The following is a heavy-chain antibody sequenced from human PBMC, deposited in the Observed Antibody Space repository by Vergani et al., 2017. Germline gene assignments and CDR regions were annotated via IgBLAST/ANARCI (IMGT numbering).Heavy chain of an antibody. CDR3: ARDRCIEACYMSILLDS. CDR1: GFSFNSYW. D-gene: IGHD3-9*01. J-gene: IGHJ5*01. CDR2: IKSDGSIT. Sequence: DVHLAESGGGFFQPGGSLRLSCSASGFSFNSYWMHWVRQVPGKGLLWVSRIKSDGSITAYADSVKGRFTISRDNAQNTLYLQMNSLRVEDTGVYYCARDRCIEACYMSILLDSWLQATLVTVCS. V-gene: IGHV3-74*03.